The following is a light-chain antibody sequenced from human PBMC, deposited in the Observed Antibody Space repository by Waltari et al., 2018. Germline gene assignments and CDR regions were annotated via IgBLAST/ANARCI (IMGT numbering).Light chain of an antibody. CDR2: RAS. Sequence: EIVMTQSPATLSVSPGERATLSCRASQSVRSNLAWYQQSPGQPPRLLIYRASTRATNIPARFSGSGSGTDFTLTISSLQSEDFAVYYCQQYDNWPPTWTLGQGTKVEIK. V-gene: IGKV3-15*01. J-gene: IGKJ1*01. CDR3: QQYDNWPPTWT. CDR1: QSVRSN.